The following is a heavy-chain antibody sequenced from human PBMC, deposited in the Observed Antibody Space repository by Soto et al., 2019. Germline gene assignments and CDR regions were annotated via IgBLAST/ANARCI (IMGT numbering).Heavy chain of an antibody. CDR3: ARAMPTAGYIYFDP. CDR1: GYTFTSYG. J-gene: IGHJ4*02. CDR2: INTGSSNT. D-gene: IGHD3-9*01. V-gene: IGHV1-3*04. Sequence: QVDLAQSGAEVKEPGASVRLSCEASGYTFTSYGIHWVRQAPGQRLEWMGWINTGSSNTRYSPEFQARVTITRDTSARTAYMELNSLRSEDTAVYYCARAMPTAGYIYFDPWGQGTLVTVSS.